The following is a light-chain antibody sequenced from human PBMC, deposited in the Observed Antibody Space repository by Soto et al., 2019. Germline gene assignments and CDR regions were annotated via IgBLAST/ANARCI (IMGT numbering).Light chain of an antibody. V-gene: IGLV1-44*01. CDR1: GSKIGSNT. CDR3: SAWDDILSGPV. CDR2: FND. J-gene: IGLJ3*02. Sequence: QSVLTQPPSASGAPGQRVTFSCSGSGSKIGSNTVNWYQQVPGAAPKLLIYFNDQRPSGVPDRFSGSKSGTSASLAISGLQPDDEADYSCSAWDDILSGPVFGGGTKVTVL.